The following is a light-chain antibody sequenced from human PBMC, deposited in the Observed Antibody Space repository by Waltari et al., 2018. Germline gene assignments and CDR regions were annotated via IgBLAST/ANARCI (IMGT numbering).Light chain of an antibody. CDR2: DVS. CDR1: SSDVGGYNY. CDR3: SSYTSSSTWV. Sequence: QSALTQPASVSGSPGQSITISCTGTSSDVGGYNYVSWYQQHPGKAPKLMIYDVSKRPSGVSNRFSGSKSGNTASLTISGLLAEDEADYSCSSYTSSSTWVFGGGTKLTVL. V-gene: IGLV2-14*03. J-gene: IGLJ3*02.